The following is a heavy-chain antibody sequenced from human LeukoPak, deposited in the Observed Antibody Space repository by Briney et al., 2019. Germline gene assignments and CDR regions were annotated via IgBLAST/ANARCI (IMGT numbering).Heavy chain of an antibody. Sequence: SETLSLTCTVSGGSISSYYWSWIRQPPGKGLEWIGYIYYSGSTNYNPSLKSRVTISVDTSKNQSSLKMSSVTAADTAVYFCARGGPPGYYYDYYMDVWGKGTTVTISS. CDR2: IYYSGST. CDR3: ARGGPPGYYYDYYMDV. J-gene: IGHJ6*03. V-gene: IGHV4-59*01. CDR1: GGSISSYY.